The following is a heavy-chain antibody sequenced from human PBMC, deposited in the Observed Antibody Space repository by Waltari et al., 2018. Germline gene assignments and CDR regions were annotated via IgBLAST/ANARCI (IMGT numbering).Heavy chain of an antibody. J-gene: IGHJ5*02. D-gene: IGHD4-4*01. Sequence: EVQLVQSGAEVKKTGATVKISCKAPGYTFTDNYIHWVQQAPGKGLEWMGRVDPADSETIYAEKFQGRVTITADTSTDTAYMELSSPRSEDTAVYYCATVLTTVPTYWFDPWGQGTLVTVSS. CDR2: VDPADSET. V-gene: IGHV1-69-2*01. CDR3: ATVLTTVPTYWFDP. CDR1: GYTFTDNY.